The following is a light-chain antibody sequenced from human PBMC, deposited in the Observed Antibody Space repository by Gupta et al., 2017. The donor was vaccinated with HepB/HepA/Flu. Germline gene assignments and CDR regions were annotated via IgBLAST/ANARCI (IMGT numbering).Light chain of an antibody. CDR1: SSDVGGDNY. J-gene: IGLJ3*02. CDR2: EVS. V-gene: IGLV2-8*01. CDR3: SSDAGSNNLV. Sequence: QSALTQPPSASGSPGPSVTISCTGPSSDVGGDNYVSWYQQHPGNAPKLMIYEVSKRTAGVPDRFSASKSGNTASLTVSAPKEEDDADYYSSSDAGSNNLVFGGGTKLTVL.